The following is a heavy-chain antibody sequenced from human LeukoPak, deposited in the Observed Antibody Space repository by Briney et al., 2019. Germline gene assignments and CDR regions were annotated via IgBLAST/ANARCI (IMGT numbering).Heavy chain of an antibody. CDR3: VKVAKYYYGSETYYFFEH. D-gene: IGHD3-10*01. CDR2: INQDGTEK. J-gene: IGHJ4*02. V-gene: IGHV3-7*01. CDR1: GFTFTTYW. Sequence: GGSLRLSCAASGFTFTTYWMAWVRQFPGKGLEWVANINQDGTEKYSVDSVKGRFTISRDNAKNSLYLQMNSLRVGDTAIYYCVKVAKYYYGSETYYFFEHWGQGTPVTASS.